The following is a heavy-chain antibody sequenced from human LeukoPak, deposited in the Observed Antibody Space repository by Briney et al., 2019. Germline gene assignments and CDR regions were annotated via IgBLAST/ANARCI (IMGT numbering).Heavy chain of an antibody. CDR2: ISSSSSYI. CDR1: GFTFSSYS. J-gene: IGHJ6*02. Sequence: TGGSLRLSCAASGFTFSSYSMNWVRQAPGKGLEWVSSISSSSSYIYYADSVKGRFTISRDNAKNSLYLQMNSLRAEDTAVYYCAKVRTGGSFPNYYYYGMDVWGQGTTVTVSS. D-gene: IGHD6-25*01. V-gene: IGHV3-21*01. CDR3: AKVRTGGSFPNYYYYGMDV.